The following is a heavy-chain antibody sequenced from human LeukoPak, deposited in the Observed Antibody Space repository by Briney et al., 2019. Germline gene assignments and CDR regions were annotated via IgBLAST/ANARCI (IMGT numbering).Heavy chain of an antibody. CDR3: TTFADFWSPYTFDY. Sequence: GGSLRLSCAASGFTFSRYWMSWVRQAPGEGLEWVASINQDGNEKYYVDSVKGRFTVSRDNAKNSLYLQMSSLKTEDTAVYYCTTFADFWSPYTFDYWGQGTLVTVSS. D-gene: IGHD3-3*01. CDR1: GFTFSRYW. V-gene: IGHV3-7*03. J-gene: IGHJ4*02. CDR2: INQDGNEK.